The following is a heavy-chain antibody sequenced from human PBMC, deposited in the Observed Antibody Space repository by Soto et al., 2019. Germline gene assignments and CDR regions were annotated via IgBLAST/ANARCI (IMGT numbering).Heavy chain of an antibody. CDR2: INHSGST. V-gene: IGHV4-34*01. CDR3: ARGRRYDFWSGYYRRNWFDP. Sequence: PSETLSLTCAVYGGSFSGYYWSWIRQPPGKGLEWIGEINHSGSTNYNPSLKSRVTISVDTSKNQFSLKLSSVTAADTAVYYCARGRRYDFWSGYYRRNWFDPWGQGTLVNVSS. CDR1: GGSFSGYY. D-gene: IGHD3-3*01. J-gene: IGHJ5*02.